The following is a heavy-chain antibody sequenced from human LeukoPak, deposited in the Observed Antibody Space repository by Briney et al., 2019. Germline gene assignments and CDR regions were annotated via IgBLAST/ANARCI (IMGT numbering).Heavy chain of an antibody. Sequence: GASVKVSCKASGGTFSSYAISWVRQAPGQGLEWMGGIIPIFGTANYAQKLQGRVTITADESTSTAYMELSSLRSEDTAVYYCARAQELYCSGGSCRFGPWGQGTLVTVSS. J-gene: IGHJ5*02. D-gene: IGHD2-15*01. CDR2: IIPIFGTA. CDR3: ARAQELYCSGGSCRFGP. CDR1: GGTFSSYA. V-gene: IGHV1-69*13.